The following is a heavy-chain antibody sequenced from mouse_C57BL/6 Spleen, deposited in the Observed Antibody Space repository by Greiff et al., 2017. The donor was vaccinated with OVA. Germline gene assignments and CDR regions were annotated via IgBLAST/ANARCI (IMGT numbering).Heavy chain of an antibody. CDR2: IDPETGGT. V-gene: IGHV1-15*01. CDR3: TYYSIFAY. D-gene: IGHD2-5*01. CDR1: GYTFTDYE. Sequence: LQESGAELVRPGASVTLSCKASGYTFTDYEMHWVKQTPVHGLEWIGAIDPETGGTAYNQKFKGKAILTADKSSSTAYMELRSLTSEDSAVYYCTYYSIFAYWGQGTLVTVSA. J-gene: IGHJ3*01.